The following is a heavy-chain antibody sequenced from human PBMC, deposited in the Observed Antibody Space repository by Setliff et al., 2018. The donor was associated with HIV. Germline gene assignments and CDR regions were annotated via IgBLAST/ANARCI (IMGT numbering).Heavy chain of an antibody. CDR1: DYSINSGYY. V-gene: IGHV4-38-2*02. J-gene: IGHJ4*02. Sequence: PSETLSLTCTVSDYSINSGYYWSWIRQSPGKGLEWIATIHHSGTTYHNPSLTSRVTISVDTSQNQFSLNVFSVTAADAAVYLCARYVSTAFSFDYWGQGIQVTV. CDR3: ARYVSTAFSFDY. D-gene: IGHD1-1*01. CDR2: IHHSGTT.